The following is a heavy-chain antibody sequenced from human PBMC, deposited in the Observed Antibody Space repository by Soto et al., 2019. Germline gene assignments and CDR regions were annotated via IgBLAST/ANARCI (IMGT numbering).Heavy chain of an antibody. Sequence: SETLSLTCTVSGGSISSYYWSWIRQPPGKGLEWIGYIYYSGSTNYNPSLKSRVTISVDTSKNQFSLKLSSVTAADTAVYYCARYYGLLTGGFDYLGQEALVTVSS. CDR2: IYYSGST. V-gene: IGHV4-59*01. CDR3: ARYYGLLTGGFDY. J-gene: IGHJ4*02. D-gene: IGHD3-10*01. CDR1: GGSISSYY.